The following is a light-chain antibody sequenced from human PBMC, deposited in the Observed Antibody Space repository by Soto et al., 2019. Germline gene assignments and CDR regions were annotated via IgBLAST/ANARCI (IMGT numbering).Light chain of an antibody. CDR2: VAS. CDR3: QHYDNTAIT. CDR1: ESISSSN. Sequence: EIVLTQSPGTLSLSPGERATLSCRASESISSSNLAWYQQQPGQAPRLLIYVASRRVTGIPDRFSGSGSGTDFTLTISRPEPEDFAVYYCQHYDNTAITFGQGTRLEIK. V-gene: IGKV3-20*01. J-gene: IGKJ5*01.